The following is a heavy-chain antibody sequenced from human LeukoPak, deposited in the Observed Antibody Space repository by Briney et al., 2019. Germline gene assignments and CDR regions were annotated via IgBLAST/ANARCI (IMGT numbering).Heavy chain of an antibody. CDR1: GYTFTAYY. V-gene: IGHV1-2*02. CDR3: ARVNKWELPNAFDI. Sequence: ASVKVSCKASGYTFTAYYMHWVRQAPGQGLEWMGWINPNSGGTNYAQKFQGRVTMTRDTSISTAYMELSRLRSDDTAVYYCARVNKWELPNAFDIWGQGTMVTVSS. CDR2: INPNSGGT. D-gene: IGHD1-26*01. J-gene: IGHJ3*02.